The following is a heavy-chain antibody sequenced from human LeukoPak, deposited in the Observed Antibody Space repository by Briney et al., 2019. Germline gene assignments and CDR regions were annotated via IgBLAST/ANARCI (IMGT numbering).Heavy chain of an antibody. CDR3: ARVVEVLVWFGEPAYWFDP. Sequence: ASVKVSCKASGYTFTNYAMNWVRQAPGQGLEWMGWIHPSTGNPTYAQGFTGRFVFSLDTSVSTTYLQISSLKAEDTAVYYCARVVEVLVWFGEPAYWFDPWGQGTLVTVSS. CDR1: GYTFTNYA. D-gene: IGHD3-10*01. CDR2: IHPSTGNP. J-gene: IGHJ5*02. V-gene: IGHV7-4-1*02.